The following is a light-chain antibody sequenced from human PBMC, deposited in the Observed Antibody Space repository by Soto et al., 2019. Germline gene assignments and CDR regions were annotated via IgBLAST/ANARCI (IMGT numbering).Light chain of an antibody. CDR3: QHRHSYPIT. J-gene: IGKJ5*01. Sequence: DIQLTQSPSFVSASVGDRVTITCRASQGISSYLAWYQQKPGKAPKLLIHTASTLQSGVPSRFSGRGSGTEFTLTISSLQPEDFATYYCQHRHSYPITFGQGTRLEIK. V-gene: IGKV1-9*01. CDR2: TAS. CDR1: QGISSY.